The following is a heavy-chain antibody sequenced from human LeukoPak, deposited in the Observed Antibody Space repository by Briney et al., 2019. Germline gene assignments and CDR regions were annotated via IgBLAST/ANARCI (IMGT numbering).Heavy chain of an antibody. Sequence: ASVKVSCKASGYTFTSYGISWVRQAPGQGLEWMGWISAYNGNTNYAQKLQGRVTMTTDTSTSTAYMELRSLRSDDTAVYYCARLVKRFTTYYYDSSGYGPEYYFDYWGQGTLVTVSS. J-gene: IGHJ4*02. V-gene: IGHV1-18*01. CDR2: ISAYNGNT. CDR3: ARLVKRFTTYYYDSSGYGPEYYFDY. CDR1: GYTFTSYG. D-gene: IGHD3-22*01.